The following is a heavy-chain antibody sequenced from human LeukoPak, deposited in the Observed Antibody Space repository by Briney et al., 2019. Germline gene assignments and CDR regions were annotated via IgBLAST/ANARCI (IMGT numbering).Heavy chain of an antibody. V-gene: IGHV4-39*07. CDR3: ARGRGYYDSSGYYPRYYYYYMDV. Sequence: SETLSLTCTVSGGSISSSSYYWGWIRQPPGKGLEWIGSIYYSGSTYYNPSLKSRVTISVDTSKNQFSLKLSSVTAADTAVYYCARGRGYYDSSGYYPRYYYYYMDVWGKGTTVTVSS. CDR1: GGSISSSSYY. CDR2: IYYSGST. D-gene: IGHD3-22*01. J-gene: IGHJ6*03.